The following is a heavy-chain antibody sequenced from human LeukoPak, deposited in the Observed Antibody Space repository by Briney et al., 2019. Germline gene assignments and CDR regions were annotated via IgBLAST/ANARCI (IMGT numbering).Heavy chain of an antibody. D-gene: IGHD1-1*01. J-gene: IGHJ6*02. CDR2: IYASGST. CDR1: GGSINDYD. Sequence: SETLSLTCTVSGGSINDYDWTWIRQPGGKGLEWIGRIYASGSTNYNPSLKSRVTMSVDTSNNQFSLTLSSVTAADTAVYYCTRYDVYYYGMDVWGQGTTVTVSS. CDR3: TRYDVYYYGMDV. V-gene: IGHV4-4*07.